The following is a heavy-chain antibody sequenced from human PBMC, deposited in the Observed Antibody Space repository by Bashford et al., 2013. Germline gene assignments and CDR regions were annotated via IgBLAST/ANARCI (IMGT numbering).Heavy chain of an antibody. D-gene: IGHD3-3*02. CDR2: INPNTGGT. CDR1: GYTFTGYY. Sequence: ASVKVSCKASGYTFTGYYLHWVRQAPGQGLEWMGLINPNTGGTNYAQKFQGRVTMTSDTSITTAYMELSGLTSDDTAVYFCARGQVALLFWGQGTLVTVSS. CDR3: ARGQVALLF. V-gene: IGHV1-2*02. J-gene: IGHJ4*02.